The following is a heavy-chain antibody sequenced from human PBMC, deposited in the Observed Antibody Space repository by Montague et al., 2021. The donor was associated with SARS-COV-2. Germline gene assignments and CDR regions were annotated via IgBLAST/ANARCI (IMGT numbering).Heavy chain of an antibody. J-gene: IGHJ4*02. CDR2: INHRGTS. V-gene: IGHV4-34*01. CDR3: ASGRQHFNMLDVVMTGGEYYFDY. CDR1: GGSFSDYY. D-gene: IGHD3-22*01. Sequence: SETLSLTCAVYGGSFSDYYWSWIRQPPGKGLEWIGEINHRGTSKYNSSLKSRVSITLDMSKNQFTLYLSPVTAADTAVYYSASGRQHFNMLDVVMTGGEYYFDYWGQGTLVTVSS.